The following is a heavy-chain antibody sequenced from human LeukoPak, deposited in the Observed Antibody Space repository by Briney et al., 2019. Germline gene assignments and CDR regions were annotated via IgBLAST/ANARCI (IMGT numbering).Heavy chain of an antibody. CDR2: IWYDGSNK. J-gene: IGHJ5*02. CDR3: AKDPRDYCSSTSCFISPAWFDP. V-gene: IGHV3-33*06. CDR1: GFTFSSYG. D-gene: IGHD2-2*01. Sequence: PGRSLRLSCAASGFTFSSYGMHWVRQAPGKGLEWVAVIWYDGSNKYYADSVKGRFTISRDNSKNMLYLQMNSLRAEDTAVYYCAKDPRDYCSSTSCFISPAWFDPWGQGTLVTVSS.